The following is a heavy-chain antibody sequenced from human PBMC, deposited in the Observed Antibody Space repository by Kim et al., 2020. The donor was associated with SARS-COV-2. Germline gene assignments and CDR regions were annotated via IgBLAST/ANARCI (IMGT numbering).Heavy chain of an antibody. D-gene: IGHD6-19*01. CDR3: ARGGQFPDY. V-gene: IGHV4-34*01. CDR2: INHSGST. J-gene: IGHJ4*02. Sequence: SETLSLTCAVYGGSFSGYYWSWIRQPPGKGLEWIGEINHSGSTNYNPSLKSRVTISVDTSKNQFSLKLSSVTAADTAVYYCARGGQFPDYWGQGTLVTVSS. CDR1: GGSFSGYY.